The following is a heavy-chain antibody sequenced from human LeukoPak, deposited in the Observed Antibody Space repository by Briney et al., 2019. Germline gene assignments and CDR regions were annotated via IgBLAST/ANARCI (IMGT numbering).Heavy chain of an antibody. D-gene: IGHD6-19*01. CDR2: ISYDGSNK. V-gene: IGHV3-30-3*01. CDR3: ARDPGGSGWGGLDY. CDR1: GFTFSSYA. Sequence: GGSLRLSCAASGFTFSSYAMHWVRQAPGKGLEWVAAISYDGSNKYYADSVKGRFTISRDNSKNTLYLQMNSLRAEDTAVYYCARDPGGSGWGGLDYWGQGTLVTVSS. J-gene: IGHJ4*02.